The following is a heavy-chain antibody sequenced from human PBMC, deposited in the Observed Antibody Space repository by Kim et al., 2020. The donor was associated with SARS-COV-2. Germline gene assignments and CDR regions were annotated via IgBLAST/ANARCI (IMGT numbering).Heavy chain of an antibody. J-gene: IGHJ5*02. CDR1: GLTFSDSV. CDR2: ISVDGGRE. D-gene: IGHD6-25*01. V-gene: IGHV3-30*04. Sequence: GGSLRLSCSVSGLTFSDSVMHWVRQAPGKGLEWVTGISVDGGREHYADSVEGRFTISRDNAENMMYLQMNSLRTEDTAVYYCAREGGGSGRAGWFDPWGQGTLGTVSA. CDR3: AREGGGSGRAGWFDP.